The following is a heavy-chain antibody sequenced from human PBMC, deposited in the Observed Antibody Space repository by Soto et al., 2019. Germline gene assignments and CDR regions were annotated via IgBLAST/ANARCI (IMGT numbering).Heavy chain of an antibody. D-gene: IGHD4-17*01. CDR1: GGTFSSYT. CDR3: ARDGGYGDYVRY. J-gene: IGHJ4*02. V-gene: IGHV1-69*08. CDR2: ILPILGIA. Sequence: QVQLVQSGAEVKKPGSSVKVSCKASGGTFSSYTISWVRQAPGQGLEWMGRILPILGIANYAQKFQGRVTITADKYTSTAYMELSSLRSEDTAVYYCARDGGYGDYVRYWGQGTLVTVSS.